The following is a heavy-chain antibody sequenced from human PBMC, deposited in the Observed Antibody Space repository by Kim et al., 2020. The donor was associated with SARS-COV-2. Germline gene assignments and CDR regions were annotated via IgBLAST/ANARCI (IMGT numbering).Heavy chain of an antibody. D-gene: IGHD3-10*01. V-gene: IGHV3-13*01. CDR3: ARVRYYYGSGSYYNGDYYYYGMDV. J-gene: IGHJ6*02. CDR1: GFTFSRYD. CDR2: IGTAGDT. Sequence: GGSLRLSCAASGFTFSRYDMHWVRQATGKGLEWVSTIGTAGDTYYPGSVKGRFTMSRENAKNSLYLQMNSLRAGDTAVYYCARVRYYYGSGSYYNGDYYYYGMDVWGQGTTVTVSS.